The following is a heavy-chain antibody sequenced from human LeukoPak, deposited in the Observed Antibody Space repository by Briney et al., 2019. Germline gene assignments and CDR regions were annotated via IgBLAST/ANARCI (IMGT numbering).Heavy chain of an antibody. Sequence: PGGSLRLSCAASGFTFSSYNMNWDRQAPGKGLEWVSYISSSGSTIHYEDSVKGRFTISRDNAKNSLYLQMNSLRVEDTAVYYCARSILVAGFDYWGQGTLVTVSS. CDR3: ARSILVAGFDY. CDR2: ISSSGSTI. CDR1: GFTFSSYN. V-gene: IGHV3-48*01. D-gene: IGHD6-19*01. J-gene: IGHJ4*02.